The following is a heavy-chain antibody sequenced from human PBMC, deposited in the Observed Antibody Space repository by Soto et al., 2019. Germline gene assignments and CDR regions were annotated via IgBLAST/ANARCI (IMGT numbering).Heavy chain of an antibody. Sequence: EVQLLESGGGLVQPGGSLRLSCAASGFTFSSYAMSWVRQAPGKGLEWVSAISGSGGSTYYADSVKGRFTISRDNSKNTLYLQMNSLRAKDTAVYYCAKATRSSGYVINLDYWGQGTLVTVSS. CDR3: AKATRSSGYVINLDY. D-gene: IGHD5-12*01. J-gene: IGHJ4*02. CDR2: ISGSGGST. CDR1: GFTFSSYA. V-gene: IGHV3-23*01.